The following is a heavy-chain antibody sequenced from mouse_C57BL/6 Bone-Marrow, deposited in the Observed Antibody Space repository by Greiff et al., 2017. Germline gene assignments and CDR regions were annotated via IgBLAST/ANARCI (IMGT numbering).Heavy chain of an antibody. CDR3: ARRGYYGFAY. CDR2: LSSGGSYT. J-gene: IGHJ3*01. D-gene: IGHD2-3*01. V-gene: IGHV5-6*01. CDR1: GFTFSSYG. Sequence: ELHLVESRGDLVKPGGSLKLSCAASGFTFSSYGLSWFRQTPDKRLEWVATLSSGGSYTYYPDSVKGRFTISRDIAKNTLYLQMSSLKSEDTAMYYCARRGYYGFAYWGQGTLVNVYA.